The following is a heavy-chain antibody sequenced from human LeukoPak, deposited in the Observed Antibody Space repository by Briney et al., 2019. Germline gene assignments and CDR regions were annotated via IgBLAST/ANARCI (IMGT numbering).Heavy chain of an antibody. V-gene: IGHV3-23*01. J-gene: IGHJ4*02. CDR1: GFTFSSYA. CDR2: ISGSGGST. CDR3: AKHIDFWSGYPIDY. Sequence: GGSLRLSCAASGFTFSSYAMSWVRQAPGKGLEWVSAISGSGGSTYYADSVKGRFTISRDNSKNTLYLQMNSLRAEDTAVYYCAKHIDFWSGYPIDYWGQGTLVTVSS. D-gene: IGHD3-3*01.